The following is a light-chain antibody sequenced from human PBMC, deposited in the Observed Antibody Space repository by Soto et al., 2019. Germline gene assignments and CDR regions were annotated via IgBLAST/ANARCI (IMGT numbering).Light chain of an antibody. V-gene: IGKV3-20*01. CDR2: GAS. J-gene: IGKJ1*01. CDR1: QSVSNNY. CDR3: QQYGGSPWT. Sequence: EIVLTQSPGTLSLSPGERATLSCRASQSVSNNYLDWYQQKPGQAPRLLIYGASSRATGIQDRFSGSGSGTDFAITISRLEPEDFAVYHCQQYGGSPWTFGKGTKVEIK.